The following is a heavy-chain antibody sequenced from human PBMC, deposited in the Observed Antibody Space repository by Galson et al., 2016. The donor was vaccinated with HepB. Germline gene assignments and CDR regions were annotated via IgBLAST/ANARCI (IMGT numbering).Heavy chain of an antibody. CDR2: TYYRSKWFT. J-gene: IGHJ6*02. Sequence: CAISGDSVTSDITTWNWIRQSPSRGLAWLGRTYYRSKWFTDYAVFVEGRITINSDISRNQFSLQLDSVTPDDTAAYFCTRGYMQTGMNVWGQGTTVTVSS. D-gene: IGHD5-18*01. CDR1: GDSVTSDITT. CDR3: TRGYMQTGMNV. V-gene: IGHV6-1*01.